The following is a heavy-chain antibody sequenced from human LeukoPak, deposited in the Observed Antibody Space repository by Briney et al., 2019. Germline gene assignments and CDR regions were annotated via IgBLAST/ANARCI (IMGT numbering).Heavy chain of an antibody. CDR1: GGSIISGGYY. Sequence: PSQTLSLTCTVSGGSIISGGYYCRWIRQHPGEGREWFWWIYYSGSTYYSPSRKSRVFISVDTSQKHFSLKLSPLTAAETAVYYCARTPPVIAVAGSAFDIWGQGTVVTVSS. J-gene: IGHJ3*02. V-gene: IGHV4-31*03. CDR3: ARTPPVIAVAGSAFDI. CDR2: IYYSGST. D-gene: IGHD6-19*01.